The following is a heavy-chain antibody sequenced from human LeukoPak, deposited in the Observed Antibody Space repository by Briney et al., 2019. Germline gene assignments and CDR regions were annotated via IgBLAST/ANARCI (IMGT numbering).Heavy chain of an antibody. CDR3: AKNAVAATLYYFDY. CDR2: ITWDGSRT. V-gene: IGHV3-43*01. Sequence: GGSLRLSCAAPGFTFDDYTIHWVRQAPGKGLEWVSLITWDGSRTNYADSVKGRFTISRDNSKNSLYLQMSSLRTEDTALYYCAKNAVAATLYYFDYWGQGSLVTVSS. J-gene: IGHJ4*02. CDR1: GFTFDDYT. D-gene: IGHD2-15*01.